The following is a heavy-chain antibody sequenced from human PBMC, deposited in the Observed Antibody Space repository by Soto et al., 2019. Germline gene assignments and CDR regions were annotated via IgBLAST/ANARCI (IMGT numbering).Heavy chain of an antibody. D-gene: IGHD3-3*01. CDR2: IIPIFGTA. CDR3: ARDHLRVGFWRGYGDYYYGIDV. J-gene: IGHJ6*02. Sequence: QVQLVQSGAEVKKPGSSVKVSCKASGGTFSSYAISWVRQAPGQGLEWMGGIIPIFGTANYAQKFQGRVTITADESTSTAYMELSSLRSEDTAVYYCARDHLRVGFWRGYGDYYYGIDVWGQGTTVTVSS. V-gene: IGHV1-69*01. CDR1: GGTFSSYA.